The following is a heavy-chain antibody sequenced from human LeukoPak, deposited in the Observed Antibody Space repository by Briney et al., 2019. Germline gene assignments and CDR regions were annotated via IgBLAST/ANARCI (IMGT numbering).Heavy chain of an antibody. V-gene: IGHV3-30*18. CDR3: AKTGFQFGYYYYYMDV. Sequence: GGSLRLSCAASGFTFSSYGMHWVRQAPGKGLEWVAVISYDGSNKYYADSVKGRFTISRDNSKNTLYLQMNSLRADDTALYYCAKTGFQFGYYYYYMDVWGKGTTVTVSS. D-gene: IGHD1-14*01. J-gene: IGHJ6*03. CDR2: ISYDGSNK. CDR1: GFTFSSYG.